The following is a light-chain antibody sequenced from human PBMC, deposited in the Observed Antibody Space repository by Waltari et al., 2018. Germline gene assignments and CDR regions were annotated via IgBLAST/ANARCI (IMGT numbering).Light chain of an antibody. V-gene: IGKV3-15*01. CDR2: GAS. Sequence: EVLMTQSPATLSVSPGERVTLSCRAKQNIHDNLAWYQQKPGQAPRLLIYGASTTATDIPARFRCSGSGTEFTLTINSLQSEDLGIYYCRQYNRWPPLTFGGGTKVEIK. J-gene: IGKJ4*01. CDR3: RQYNRWPPLT. CDR1: QNIHDN.